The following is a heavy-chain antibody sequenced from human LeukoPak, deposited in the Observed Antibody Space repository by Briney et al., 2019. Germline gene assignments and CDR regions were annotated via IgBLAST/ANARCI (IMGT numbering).Heavy chain of an antibody. V-gene: IGHV1-46*01. CDR3: AREYCSSTSCYPGDV. Sequence: ASVMVSCKASGYTFTSYYMHWVRQAPGQGLEWMGIINPSGGSTSYAQKFQGRVTMTRDTSTSTVYMELSSLRSEDTAVYYCAREYCSSTSCYPGDVWGQGTTVTVSS. J-gene: IGHJ6*02. CDR1: GYTFTSYY. CDR2: INPSGGST. D-gene: IGHD2-2*01.